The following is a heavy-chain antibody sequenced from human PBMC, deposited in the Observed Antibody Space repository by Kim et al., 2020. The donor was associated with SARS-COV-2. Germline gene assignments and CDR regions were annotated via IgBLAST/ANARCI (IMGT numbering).Heavy chain of an antibody. Sequence: GGSLRLSCAASGFTFSSYAMHWVRQAPGKGLEWVAVISYDGSNKYYADSVKGRFTISRDNSKNTLYLQMNSLRAEDTAVYYCARPYDSSGYYLGYWGQGTLGTVSS. CDR2: ISYDGSNK. V-gene: IGHV3-30*04. D-gene: IGHD3-22*01. CDR1: GFTFSSYA. CDR3: ARPYDSSGYYLGY. J-gene: IGHJ4*02.